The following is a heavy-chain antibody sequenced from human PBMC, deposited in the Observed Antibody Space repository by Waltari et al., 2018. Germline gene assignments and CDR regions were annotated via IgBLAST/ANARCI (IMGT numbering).Heavy chain of an antibody. Sequence: EVQLVESGGGLVQPGGSLRLSCVASGFSVNSNYMSWVRQAPGKGLEWVSVIFSGGNTHYADSVKGRFSISRDNSKNILYLHMNNLRAEDAAVYYCARATEGRKYYYNGMDVWGQGTTVTVSS. J-gene: IGHJ6*02. V-gene: IGHV3-53*01. CDR1: GFSVNSNY. CDR2: IFSGGNT. D-gene: IGHD5-12*01. CDR3: ARATEGRKYYYNGMDV.